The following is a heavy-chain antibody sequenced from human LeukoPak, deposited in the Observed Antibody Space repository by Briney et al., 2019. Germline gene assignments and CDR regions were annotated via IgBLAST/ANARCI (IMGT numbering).Heavy chain of an antibody. CDR3: ARRGYSYGLPASFDY. Sequence: SETLSLTCTVSGGSISSYYWSWIRQPPGKGLEWIGYIYYSGSTNYNPSLKSRVTISVDTSKNQFSLKLSSVTAADTAVYYCARRGYSYGLPASFDYWGQGTLVTVSS. V-gene: IGHV4-59*08. D-gene: IGHD5-18*01. J-gene: IGHJ4*02. CDR1: GGSISSYY. CDR2: IYYSGST.